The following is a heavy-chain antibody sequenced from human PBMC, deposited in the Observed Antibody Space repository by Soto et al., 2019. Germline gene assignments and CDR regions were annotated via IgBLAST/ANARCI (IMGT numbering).Heavy chain of an antibody. J-gene: IGHJ4*02. CDR2: ISAYNGNT. Sequence: GASVKVSCKASGYTFTSYGIRWVRQAPGQGLEWMGWISAYNGNTKYAKKFQGRVTMTTDTSTTTAYMELSSLRSEDTAVYYCARRFSHTAMKHWGQGTLVTVSS. CDR1: GYTFTSYG. V-gene: IGHV1-18*01. D-gene: IGHD5-18*01. CDR3: ARRFSHTAMKH.